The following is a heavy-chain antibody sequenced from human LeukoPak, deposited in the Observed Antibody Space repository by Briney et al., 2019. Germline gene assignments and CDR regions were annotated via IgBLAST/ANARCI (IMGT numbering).Heavy chain of an antibody. Sequence: SETLSLTCAVSGASISSNNWWSWVRQSPGKGLEWIGEINYSGSTNYNPSLKSRVAILVDTSKKHFSLKLSSVTAADTALYYCARRVRGVNDAFDIWGQRTMVTVSS. CDR1: GASISSNNW. V-gene: IGHV4-4*02. CDR2: INYSGST. CDR3: ARRVRGVNDAFDI. J-gene: IGHJ3*02. D-gene: IGHD3-10*01.